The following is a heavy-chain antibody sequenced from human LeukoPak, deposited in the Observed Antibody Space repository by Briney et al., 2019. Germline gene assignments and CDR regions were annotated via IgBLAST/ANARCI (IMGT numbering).Heavy chain of an antibody. CDR1: GGSISSDY. D-gene: IGHD6-19*01. CDR2: IYYSGST. J-gene: IGHJ4*02. V-gene: IGHV4-59*01. Sequence: KPSETLSLTCTVSGGSISSDYWSWIRQPPGKGLEWIGYIYYSGSTNYNPSLKSRVTISVDTSKNQFSLKLSSVTAADTAVYYCARARAVAGIDYWGQGTLVTVSS. CDR3: ARARAVAGIDY.